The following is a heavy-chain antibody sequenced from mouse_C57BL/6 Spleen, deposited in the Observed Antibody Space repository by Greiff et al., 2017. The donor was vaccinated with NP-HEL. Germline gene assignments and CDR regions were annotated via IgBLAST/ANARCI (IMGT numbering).Heavy chain of an antibody. CDR3: AIYGSTAY. CDR2: ISNGGGST. CDR1: GFTFSDYY. J-gene: IGHJ3*01. V-gene: IGHV5-12*01. Sequence: EVKLVESGGGLVQPGGSLKLSCAASGFTFSDYYMYWFRPTPEKRLEWVAYISNGGGSTYYPDTVQGRFPIYSANAKNTLYLQMSRLESEDTGMYYCAIYGSTAYWGQGTLVTVSA. D-gene: IGHD1-1*01.